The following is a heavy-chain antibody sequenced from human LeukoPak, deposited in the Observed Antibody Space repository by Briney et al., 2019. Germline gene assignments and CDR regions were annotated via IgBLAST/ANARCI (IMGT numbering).Heavy chain of an antibody. Sequence: EASLKVSCNTSGYTFTAFYVHWVRQAPGQGLEWMGLIKANSGATKYAQRFQGRVTMTRDTSINTAYMELSRLTSDDTAVYYYARVEGSAATRGDWGQGTLVTVSS. CDR1: GYTFTAFY. D-gene: IGHD1-7*01. J-gene: IGHJ4*02. CDR3: ARVEGSAATRGD. CDR2: IKANSGAT. V-gene: IGHV1-2*02.